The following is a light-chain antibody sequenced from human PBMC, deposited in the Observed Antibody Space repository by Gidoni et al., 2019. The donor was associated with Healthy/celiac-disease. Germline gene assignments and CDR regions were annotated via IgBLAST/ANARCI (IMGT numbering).Light chain of an antibody. CDR1: SSDVGGYNY. V-gene: IGLV2-14*03. CDR2: DVS. CDR3: SSYTSSSTVV. J-gene: IGLJ2*01. Sequence: QSALTQPASVLGSPGPSITIPCTGTSSDVGGYNYVSWYQQHPGKAPELMIYDVSNRPPGVSNRFSGSKSGNTASLTISGLQAEDEADYYCSSYTSSSTVVFGGGTKLTVL.